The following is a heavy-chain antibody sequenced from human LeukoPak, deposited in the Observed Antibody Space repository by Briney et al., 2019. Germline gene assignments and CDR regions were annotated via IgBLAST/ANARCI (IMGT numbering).Heavy chain of an antibody. CDR1: GFTFCDYY. Sequence: PGGSLRLSCAASGFTFCDYYMSWIRQAPGKGLEWVSYISSSGSTIYYADSVKGRFTISRDNSKNTLYLQMNSLRAEDTAVYYCASNPHEKVAAAGTGDYYYGMDVWGQGTTVTVSS. J-gene: IGHJ6*02. CDR2: ISSSGSTI. V-gene: IGHV3-11*01. CDR3: ASNPHEKVAAAGTGDYYYGMDV. D-gene: IGHD6-13*01.